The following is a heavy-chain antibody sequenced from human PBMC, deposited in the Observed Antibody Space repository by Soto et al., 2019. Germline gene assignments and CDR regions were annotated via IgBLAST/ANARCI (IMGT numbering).Heavy chain of an antibody. Sequence: GGSLRLSCAASGFTFSSFGMNWVRQAPGKGLEWLSYISSGSGTKYYTDSVKGRVTISRDNAKNSLYLQMSSLTDEDPAVYFCARDSSAAGYFDYWGQGTLVTVSS. J-gene: IGHJ4*02. V-gene: IGHV3-48*02. CDR3: ARDSSAAGYFDY. CDR2: ISSGSGTK. D-gene: IGHD6-19*01. CDR1: GFTFSSFG.